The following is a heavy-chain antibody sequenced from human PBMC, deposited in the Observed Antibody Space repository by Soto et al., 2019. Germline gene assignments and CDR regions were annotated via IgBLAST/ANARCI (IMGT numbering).Heavy chain of an antibody. V-gene: IGHV1-69*13. D-gene: IGHD6-6*01. CDR3: ARGIFSRVRQLLHDAFDI. CDR2: IIPIFGTA. J-gene: IGHJ3*02. Sequence: SVKVSCQASGGSFSSYAISWVRQAPGQGLEWMGGIIPIFGTANYAQKFQGRVTVTADESTSTAYMELSSLRSEDTAVYYCARGIFSRVRQLLHDAFDIWGQGTMVTVSS. CDR1: GGSFSSYA.